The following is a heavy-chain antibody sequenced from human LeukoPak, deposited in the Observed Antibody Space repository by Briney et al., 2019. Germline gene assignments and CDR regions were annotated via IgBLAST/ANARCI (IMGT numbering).Heavy chain of an antibody. CDR1: GFTFSSYR. J-gene: IGHJ4*02. D-gene: IGHD4-23*01. CDR3: ARDLPYGGNSGGPDY. CDR2: IYYSGST. V-gene: IGHV4-39*07. Sequence: GSLRLSCAASGFTFSSYRMSWVRQPPGKGLEWIGSIYYSGSTYYNPSLKSRVTISVDTSKNQFSLKLSSVTAADTAVYYCARDLPYGGNSGGPDYWGQGTLVTVSS.